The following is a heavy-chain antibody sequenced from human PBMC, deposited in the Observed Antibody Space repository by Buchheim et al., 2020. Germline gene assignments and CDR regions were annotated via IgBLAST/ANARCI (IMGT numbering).Heavy chain of an antibody. V-gene: IGHV3-33*01. CDR3: ARDGAGGSGWYQFMKY. CDR1: GFTFSSYG. CDR2: IWYDGSNK. J-gene: IGHJ4*02. Sequence: QVQLVESGGGVVQPGRSLRLSCAASGFTFSSYGMHWVRQAPGKGLEWVAVIWYDGSNKYYADSVKGRFTISRDNSKNTLYLQMNSLRAEDTAVYYCARDGAGGSGWYQFMKYWGQGTL. D-gene: IGHD6-19*01.